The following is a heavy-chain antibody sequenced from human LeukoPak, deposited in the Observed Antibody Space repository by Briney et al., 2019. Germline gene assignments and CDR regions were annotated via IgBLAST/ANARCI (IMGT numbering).Heavy chain of an antibody. CDR2: IAYDGSYK. CDR1: GFTSSIYP. Sequence: GGSLRLSCAASGFTSSIYPMHWVRQAPGKGLEWVAIIAYDGSYKYYADSVKDRFTISRDNSKSTLYLLMNSLRAEDTAVYYCASENDAFDIWGPGTVVTVSS. V-gene: IGHV3-30*04. CDR3: ASENDAFDI. J-gene: IGHJ3*02.